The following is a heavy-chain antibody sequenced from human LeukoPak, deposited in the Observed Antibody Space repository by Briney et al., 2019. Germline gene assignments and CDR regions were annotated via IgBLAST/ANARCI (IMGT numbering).Heavy chain of an antibody. CDR1: GVTLTSDW. Sequence: GGSLRPPCAASGVTLTSDWTSSVRQAPGKGVEWVANIKQDGSEKYYVDSVKGRFTISRDNAKNSLSLQMNSLRAEDTAVYYCARNGDYDGRGFYYFCDYWGRGALVTVSS. CDR2: IKQDGSEK. CDR3: ARNGDYDGRGFYYFCDY. V-gene: IGHV3-7*04. D-gene: IGHD3-22*01. J-gene: IGHJ4*02.